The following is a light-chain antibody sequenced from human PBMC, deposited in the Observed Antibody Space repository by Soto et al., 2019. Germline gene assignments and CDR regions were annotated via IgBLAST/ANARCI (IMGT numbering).Light chain of an antibody. V-gene: IGLV4-60*03. J-gene: IGLJ2*01. CDR2: LEGSGSY. CDR3: ETWDSNTRV. Sequence: QPVLTQSSSASASLGSSVKLTCTLSSGHSSYIIAWHQQQPGKAPRYLMKLEGSGSYNKGSGVPDRFSGSSSGADRSLTISILQAADEADSYCETWDSNTRVFGGGTKLTVL. CDR1: SGHSSYI.